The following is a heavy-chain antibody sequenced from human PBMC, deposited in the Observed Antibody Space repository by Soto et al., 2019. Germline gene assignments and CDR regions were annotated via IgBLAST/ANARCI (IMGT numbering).Heavy chain of an antibody. Sequence: QVQLVQSGAEVKKPGSSVKVSCKASGGTFSSYAISWVRQAPGQGLEWMGGIIPIFGTANYAQKFQGRVTIPPDESTSTAYKELRILASEDTAVDYCARSAIRITIFGGATLWFDPWGQGTLVTLSS. V-gene: IGHV1-69*01. D-gene: IGHD3-3*01. CDR1: GGTFSSYA. CDR3: ARSAIRITIFGGATLWFDP. CDR2: IIPIFGTA. J-gene: IGHJ5*02.